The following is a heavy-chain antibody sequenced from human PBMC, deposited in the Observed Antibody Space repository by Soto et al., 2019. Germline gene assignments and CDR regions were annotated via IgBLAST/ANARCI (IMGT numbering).Heavy chain of an antibody. V-gene: IGHV1-69*06. Sequence: QVQLVQSGAEVKKPGSSVKVSCKASGGTFSSYAISWVRQAPGQGLEWMGGIIPIFGTANYAQKFQGRVTITADKSTSTAYMELSSLRSEDTDVYYCARQPVTTEGDYYYYYGMDVWGQGTTVTVSS. CDR1: GGTFSSYA. CDR3: ARQPVTTEGDYYYYYGMDV. D-gene: IGHD1-1*01. CDR2: IIPIFGTA. J-gene: IGHJ6*02.